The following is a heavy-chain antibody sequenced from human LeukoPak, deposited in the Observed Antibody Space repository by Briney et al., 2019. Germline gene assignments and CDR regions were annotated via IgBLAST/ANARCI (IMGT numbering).Heavy chain of an antibody. J-gene: IGHJ4*02. CDR3: ARDLRYSSGWYGVFGY. CDR1: GYTFTSYY. V-gene: IGHV1-2*02. CDR2: INPNSGGT. Sequence: ASVKVSCKASGYTFTSYYMHWVRQAPGQGLEWMGWINPNSGGTNYAQKFQGRVTMTRDTSISTAYMELSRLRSDDTAVYYCARDLRYSSGWYGVFGYWGQGTLVTVSS. D-gene: IGHD6-19*01.